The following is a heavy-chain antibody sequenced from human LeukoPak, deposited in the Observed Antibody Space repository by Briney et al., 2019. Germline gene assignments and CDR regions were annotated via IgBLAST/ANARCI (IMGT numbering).Heavy chain of an antibody. CDR2: INEGGNEK. Sequence: GGSLRLSCAASGFTFSSCAMSWVRQVPGKGLEWVVNINEGGNEKNYVDSVKGRFTASRDNAQNSLYLQMNSLRVEDTAVYYCARHPNSNWDYWGQGTLVTVSS. CDR3: ARHPNSNWDY. V-gene: IGHV3-7*03. CDR1: GFTFSSCA. J-gene: IGHJ4*02. D-gene: IGHD6-13*01.